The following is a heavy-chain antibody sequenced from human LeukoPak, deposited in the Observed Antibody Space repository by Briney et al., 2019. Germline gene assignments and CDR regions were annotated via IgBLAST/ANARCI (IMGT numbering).Heavy chain of an antibody. V-gene: IGHV1-8*03. CDR3: ARVDMLTGYYFFDY. CDR2: MNPNSGNT. J-gene: IGHJ4*02. Sequence: ASVKVSCKASGYTFTSYDINWVRQATGQGLEWMGWMNPNSGNTGYAQKFQGRVTITRNTSISTAYMELRSLRSDDTAVYYCARVDMLTGYYFFDYWGQGTLVTVSS. D-gene: IGHD3-9*01. CDR1: GYTFTSYD.